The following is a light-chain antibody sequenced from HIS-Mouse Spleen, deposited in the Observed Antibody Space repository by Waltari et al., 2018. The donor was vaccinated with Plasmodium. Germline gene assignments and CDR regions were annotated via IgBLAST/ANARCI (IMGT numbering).Light chain of an antibody. J-gene: IGKJ4*01. CDR1: QCISIA. CDR3: QQFNSYPLT. CDR2: DAS. Sequence: AIQLTQSPSSLSASVGDRVTITCRASQCISIALAWYQQKPGKASKLLIYDASSLESGVPSRFSGSGSGTDFTLTISSLQPEDCATYYCQQFNSYPLTFGGGNKVEIK. V-gene: IGKV1-13*02.